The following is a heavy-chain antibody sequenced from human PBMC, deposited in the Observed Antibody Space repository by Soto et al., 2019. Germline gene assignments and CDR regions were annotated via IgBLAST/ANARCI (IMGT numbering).Heavy chain of an antibody. CDR3: ANLGYCSGGSCDI. Sequence: SVKVSCKASGYTFSSYYMHWVRQAPGQGLEWMGIINPSGGSTSYAQKFQGRVTMTRDTSTSTVYMELSSLRSEDTAVYYCANLGYCSGGSCDIWGQGTMVTVSS. J-gene: IGHJ3*02. CDR2: INPSGGST. V-gene: IGHV1-46*03. D-gene: IGHD2-15*01. CDR1: GYTFSSYY.